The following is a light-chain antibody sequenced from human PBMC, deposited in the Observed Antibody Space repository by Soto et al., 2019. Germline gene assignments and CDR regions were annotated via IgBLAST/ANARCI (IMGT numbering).Light chain of an antibody. Sequence: EIVLTQSPATLSLSPGERATLSCRASQSVSSFLTWYQQKPGQAPRLLIFDASNRATGIPARFSGSGSGTDFTLIISSLEPVDLAVYYCQQRSNWPCTFGQGTKVEIK. CDR3: QQRSNWPCT. CDR2: DAS. V-gene: IGKV3-11*01. CDR1: QSVSSF. J-gene: IGKJ1*01.